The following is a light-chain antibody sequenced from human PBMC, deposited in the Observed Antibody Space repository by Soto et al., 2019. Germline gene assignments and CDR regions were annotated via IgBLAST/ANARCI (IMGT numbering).Light chain of an antibody. CDR2: QDS. J-gene: IGLJ1*01. CDR1: KLGDNY. CDR3: QAWDSSTGV. V-gene: IGLV3-1*01. Sequence: SYELTQPPSVSVSPGQTASITCSGDKLGDNYACWYQQKPGQSPVLVIYQDSKRPSGIPERFSGSNSGNTATLTINGTQAMDEADYYCQAWDSSTGVFGTGTKVTVL.